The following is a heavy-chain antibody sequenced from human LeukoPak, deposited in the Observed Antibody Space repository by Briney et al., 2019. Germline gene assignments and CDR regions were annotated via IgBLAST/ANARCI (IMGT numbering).Heavy chain of an antibody. Sequence: GSLRLSCAASGFTFSSYAMHWVRQAPGKGLEWVAVISYDGSNKYYADSVKGRFTISRDNSKNTLYLQMNSLRAEDTAVYYCARGLSSYGYFDYWGQGTLVTVSS. V-gene: IGHV3-30-3*01. D-gene: IGHD5-18*01. CDR1: GFTFSSYA. J-gene: IGHJ4*02. CDR2: ISYDGSNK. CDR3: ARGLSSYGYFDY.